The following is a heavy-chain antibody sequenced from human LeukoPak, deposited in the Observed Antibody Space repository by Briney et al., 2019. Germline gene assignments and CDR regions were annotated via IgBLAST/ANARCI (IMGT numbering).Heavy chain of an antibody. J-gene: IGHJ4*02. CDR1: GGSISSYY. D-gene: IGHD4-17*01. CDR2: IYYSGST. V-gene: IGHV4-59*01. CDR3: ARSNGDYGGGYDY. Sequence: ASETLSLTCTVSGGSISSYYWSWIRQPPGKGLEWIGYIYYSGSTNYNPSLKSRVTISVDTSKNQFSLKLSSVTAADTAVYYCARSNGDYGGGYDYWGQGTLVTVSS.